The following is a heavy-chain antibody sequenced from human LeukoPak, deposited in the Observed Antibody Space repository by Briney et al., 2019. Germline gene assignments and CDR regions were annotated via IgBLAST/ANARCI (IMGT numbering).Heavy chain of an antibody. CDR3: AREDYGGNSGDTFDY. CDR1: GFIFNTYG. D-gene: IGHD4-23*01. CDR2: ISYDGSNK. Sequence: GGSLRLSCAASGFIFNTYGMHWVRQAPGKGLEWVAVISYDGSNKYYADSVKGRFTISRDNSKNTLYLQMNSLRAEDTAVYYCAREDYGGNSGDTFDYWGQGTLVTVSS. V-gene: IGHV3-30*19. J-gene: IGHJ4*02.